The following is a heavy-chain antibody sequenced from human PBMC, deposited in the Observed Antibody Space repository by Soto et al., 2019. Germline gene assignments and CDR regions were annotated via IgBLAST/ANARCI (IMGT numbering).Heavy chain of an antibody. CDR1: GGSISSGGYY. CDR3: ASSYYDSSGYYYVSGWFDP. J-gene: IGHJ5*02. V-gene: IGHV4-31*01. CDR2: IYYSGST. D-gene: IGHD3-22*01. Sequence: QVQLQESGPGLVKPSQTLSLTCTVSGGSISSGGYYWSWIRQHPGKGLEWIGYIYYSGSTYYNPSRKSLVTISVDTSKNQFSLKLSSVTAADTAVYYCASSYYDSSGYYYVSGWFDPWGQGTLVTVSS.